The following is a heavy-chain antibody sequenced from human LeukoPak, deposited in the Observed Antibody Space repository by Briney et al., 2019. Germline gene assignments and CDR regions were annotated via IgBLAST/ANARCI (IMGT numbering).Heavy chain of an antibody. CDR2: TNAGNGNT. CDR1: GYTFTSYA. Sequence: ASVKVSCKASGYTFTSYAMHWVRQAPGQSFEWMGWTNAGNGNTKYSQKFQGRVTITRDTSASTAYMELSSLRSEDTAVYYCARDGRASRYNWNYGDYWGQGTLVTVSS. CDR3: ARDGRASRYNWNYGDY. V-gene: IGHV1-3*01. J-gene: IGHJ4*02. D-gene: IGHD1-7*01.